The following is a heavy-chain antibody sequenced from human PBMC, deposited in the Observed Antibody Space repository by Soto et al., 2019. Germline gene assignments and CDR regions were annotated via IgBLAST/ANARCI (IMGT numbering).Heavy chain of an antibody. CDR3: ARLPYTSGWYWYYGMDV. CDR2: IYPGDSDT. Sequence: PGESLKISCKGSGYSSTNYWIGWVRQMPGKGLEWMGIIYPGDSDTRYSPSFQGQVTISADKSISTAYLQWSSLKASDTAMYYCARLPYTSGWYWYYGMDVWGQGATVTVSS. V-gene: IGHV5-51*01. CDR1: GYSSTNYW. J-gene: IGHJ6*02. D-gene: IGHD6-19*01.